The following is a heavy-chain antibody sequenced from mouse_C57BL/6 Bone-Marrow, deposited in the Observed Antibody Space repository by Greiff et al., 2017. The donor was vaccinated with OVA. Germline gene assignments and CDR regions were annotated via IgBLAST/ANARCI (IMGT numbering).Heavy chain of an antibody. CDR3: ARSGTGGFTGYFDV. J-gene: IGHJ1*03. Sequence: VQLQQSGAELVRPGTSVKVSCKASGYAFTNYLIEWVKQRPGQGLEWIGVINPGSGGTNYNEKFKGKATLTADKSSSTAYMQLRRLTSEDSAVYFCARSGTGGFTGYFDVWGTGTTVTVSS. V-gene: IGHV1-54*01. CDR1: GYAFTNYL. CDR2: INPGSGGT. D-gene: IGHD4-1*01.